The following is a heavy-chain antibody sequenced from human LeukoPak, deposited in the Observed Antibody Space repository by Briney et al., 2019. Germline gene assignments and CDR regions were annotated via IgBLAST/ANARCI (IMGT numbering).Heavy chain of an antibody. CDR2: IKSKTDGGTT. J-gene: IGHJ6*02. CDR3: TTDPLDYYGMDV. V-gene: IGHV3-15*01. Sequence: KPGGSLRLSCAASGFTFTNAWMSWVRQAPGKGLEWVGRIKSKTDGGTTDYAAPVKGRFTISRDDSKNTLYLQMNSLKTEDTAVYYCTTDPLDYYGMDVWGQGTTVTVSS. CDR1: GFTFTNAW.